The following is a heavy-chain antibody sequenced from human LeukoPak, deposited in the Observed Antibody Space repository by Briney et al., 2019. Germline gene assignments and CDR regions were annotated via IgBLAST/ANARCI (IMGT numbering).Heavy chain of an antibody. CDR3: ARSPRYCSSTSCFDY. D-gene: IGHD2-2*01. CDR2: IYSGGNT. J-gene: IGHJ4*02. Sequence: PGGSLRLSCAASGFTVSSNYMSWVRQAPGKGLEWVSVIYSGGNTYYADSVKGRFTISRDNSKNTLYLQMNSLRADDTAVYYCARSPRYCSSTSCFDYWGQGTLVTVSS. CDR1: GFTVSSNY. V-gene: IGHV3-53*01.